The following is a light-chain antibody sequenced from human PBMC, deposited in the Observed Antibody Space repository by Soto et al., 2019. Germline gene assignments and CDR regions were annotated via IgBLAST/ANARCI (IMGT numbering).Light chain of an antibody. J-gene: IGKJ4*01. CDR3: LHHYNYPLT. CDR1: QGIGND. V-gene: IGKV1-17*01. CDR2: SAS. Sequence: DIQMTQFPSSLSASVGDRVTITCRASQGIGNDLGWYQHKPGKAPKRLIFSASNLDSGVPSRFSGGGFGTEFTLTISSLQPEDFATYYCLHHYNYPLTLGGGTKVDIK.